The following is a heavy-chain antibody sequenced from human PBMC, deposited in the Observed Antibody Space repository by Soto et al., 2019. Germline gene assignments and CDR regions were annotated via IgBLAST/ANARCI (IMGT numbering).Heavy chain of an antibody. Sequence: PVGSLRLSCTASGFTFGDYAMSWFRQAPGKGLEWVGFIRSKAYGGTTEYAASVKGRFTISRDDSKSIAYLQMNSLKTEDTAVYYCTREGDRYGDYGVGYGMDVWGQGTTVTVSS. CDR2: IRSKAYGGTT. V-gene: IGHV3-49*03. CDR1: GFTFGDYA. CDR3: TREGDRYGDYGVGYGMDV. D-gene: IGHD4-17*01. J-gene: IGHJ6*02.